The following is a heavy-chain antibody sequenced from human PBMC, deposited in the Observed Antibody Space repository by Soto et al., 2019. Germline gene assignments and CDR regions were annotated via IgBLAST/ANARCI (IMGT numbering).Heavy chain of an antibody. CDR3: ARGGVGANLYFDY. D-gene: IGHD1-26*01. V-gene: IGHV4-31*03. Sequence: SETLSLTCTVSGGSISSGGYYWSWIRQHPGKGLEWIGYIYYSGSTYYNPSLKSRVTISVDTSKNRFSLKLSSVTAADTAVYYCARGGVGANLYFDYWRQGTLVTVSS. CDR1: GGSISSGGYY. CDR2: IYYSGST. J-gene: IGHJ4*02.